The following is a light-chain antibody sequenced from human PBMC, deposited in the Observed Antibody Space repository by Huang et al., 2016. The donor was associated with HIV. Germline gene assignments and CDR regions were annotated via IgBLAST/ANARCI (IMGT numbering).Light chain of an antibody. CDR2: SAS. Sequence: AIQMTQSPSSLSASVVDRVTITCRASTGIRNDLAWYQQKPGKAPKLLIYSASTLQTGVPSRFSGSGSGTDFTLTISSLQPEDFATYYCLQDYNYPHTFGQGTRLDIK. J-gene: IGKJ5*01. V-gene: IGKV1-6*01. CDR1: TGIRND. CDR3: LQDYNYPHT.